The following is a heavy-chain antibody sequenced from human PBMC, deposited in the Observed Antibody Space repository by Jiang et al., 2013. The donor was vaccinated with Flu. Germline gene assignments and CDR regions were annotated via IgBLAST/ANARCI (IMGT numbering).Heavy chain of an antibody. J-gene: IGHJ6*02. Sequence: GPGLVKPSETLSLTCTVSGGSISSYYWSWIRQPPGKGLEWIGYIYYSGSTNYNPSLKSRVTISVDTSKNQFSLKLSSVTAADTAVYYCARDDIYYYYGMDVWGQGTTVTISS. CDR2: IYYSGST. V-gene: IGHV4-59*01. CDR3: ARDDIYYYYGMDV. CDR1: GGSISSYY.